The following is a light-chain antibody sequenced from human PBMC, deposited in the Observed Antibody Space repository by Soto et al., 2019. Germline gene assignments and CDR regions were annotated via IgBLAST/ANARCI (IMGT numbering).Light chain of an antibody. CDR1: QSISSY. CDR3: QQSYSTLPYT. J-gene: IGKJ2*01. V-gene: IGKV1-39*01. Sequence: DIQMTQSPSSLSASVGDRVTITCRASQSISSYLNWYQQKPGKAPKLLIYAASSLQSGVPSRFSGXGSGTDFXLTISGLQPXXFATYYCQQSYSTLPYTFGQGTKLEIK. CDR2: AAS.